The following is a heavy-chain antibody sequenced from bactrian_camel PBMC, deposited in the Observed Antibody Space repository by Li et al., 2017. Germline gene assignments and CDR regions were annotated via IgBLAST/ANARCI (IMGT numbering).Heavy chain of an antibody. V-gene: IGHV3S40*01. CDR1: GFTFSRYG. D-gene: IGHD3*01. CDR3: AARSGVGCGFDVARYNF. Sequence: VQLVESGGGLVQPGESLRLSCAASGFTFSRYGMDWFRQAPEKERVGVAATDVDGTYYDPAVQGRFTISQDNVKKTVYLQMNSLKREDTAMYFCAARSGVGCGFDVARYNFWGQGTQVTVS. CDR2: TDVDGT. J-gene: IGHJ4*01.